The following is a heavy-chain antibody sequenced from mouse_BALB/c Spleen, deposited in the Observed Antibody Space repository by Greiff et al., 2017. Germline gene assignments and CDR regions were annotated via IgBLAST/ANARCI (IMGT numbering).Heavy chain of an antibody. Sequence: EVKLLESGASFVKPAQTLSLTCSATGDSITSGYWNWIRKSPGNKLEYMANISYGGSTYYNPSRKSRCSITRDTTTNQYYLQLNSVITEDTATYYCARYDGYACFAYWGQGTLVTVSA. V-gene: IGHV3-8*02. D-gene: IGHD1-2*01. J-gene: IGHJ3*01. CDR1: GDSITSGY. CDR3: ARYDGYACFAY. CDR2: ISYGGST.